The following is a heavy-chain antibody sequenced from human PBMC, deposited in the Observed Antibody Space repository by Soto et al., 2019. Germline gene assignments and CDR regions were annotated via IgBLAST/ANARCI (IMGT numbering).Heavy chain of an antibody. CDR2: MNPNSGNT. D-gene: IGHD6-6*01. CDR3: ARIIAARPNWFDP. V-gene: IGHV1-8*01. Sequence: XSVKVSFNASGYTFTSYDINLVRHATGQGLEWMGWMNPNSGNTGYAQKFQGRVTMTRNTSISTAYMELSSLRSEDTAVYYCARIIAARPNWFDPWGQGTLVTVSS. J-gene: IGHJ5*02. CDR1: GYTFTSYD.